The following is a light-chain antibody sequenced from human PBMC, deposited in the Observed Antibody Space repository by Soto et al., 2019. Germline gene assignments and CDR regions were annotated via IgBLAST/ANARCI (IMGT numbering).Light chain of an antibody. Sequence: DIQMTQSPSTLSASVGDRVTITCRASQSISRWLAWYQQKPGKAPKVLIWDASSLQRGVPSRFSGSGFGTEFTLTISSLQPDDFATYYCQQYNGDSTWTFGQGTKVDIK. CDR3: QQYNGDSTWT. CDR2: DAS. J-gene: IGKJ1*01. V-gene: IGKV1-5*01. CDR1: QSISRW.